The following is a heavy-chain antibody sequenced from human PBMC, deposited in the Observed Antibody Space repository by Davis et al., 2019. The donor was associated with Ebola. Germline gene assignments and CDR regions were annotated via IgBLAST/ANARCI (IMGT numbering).Heavy chain of an antibody. V-gene: IGHV3-23*01. Sequence: GESLKISCAASGFTFSSYAMSWVRQAPGKGLEWVSAISGSGGSTYYADSVKGRFTISRDNSKNTLYLQMNSLRAEDTAVYYCARVERVTTVTGYGMDVWGQGTTVTVSS. CDR3: ARVERVTTVTGYGMDV. CDR2: ISGSGGST. CDR1: GFTFSSYA. D-gene: IGHD4-17*01. J-gene: IGHJ6*02.